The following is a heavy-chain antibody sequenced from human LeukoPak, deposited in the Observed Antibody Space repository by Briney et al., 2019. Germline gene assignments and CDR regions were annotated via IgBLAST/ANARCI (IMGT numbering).Heavy chain of an antibody. CDR1: GGSFSGYY. J-gene: IGHJ4*02. CDR2: VYYSGST. CDR3: ARHAPSGGFDY. V-gene: IGHV4-59*01. D-gene: IGHD2-15*01. Sequence: SETLSLTCAVYGGSFSGYYWSWIRQPPGKGLEWLGCVYYSGSTNYNPSLKSRVTLSVDTSKNQFSLNLSSVTAADTAVYYCARHAPSGGFDYWGQGTLVTVSS.